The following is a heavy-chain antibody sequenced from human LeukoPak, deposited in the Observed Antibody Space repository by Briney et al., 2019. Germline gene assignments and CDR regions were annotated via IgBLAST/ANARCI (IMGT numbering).Heavy chain of an antibody. J-gene: IGHJ4*02. Sequence: NPSEALSLTCTVSGDSISSSSYYWGWIRQPPGKGLEWIGSIYYSGSTYYNPSLKSRVSISVDTSKNQFSLNLSSVTAADTAVYFCARRDGGGRSSWYRLGWDFDYWGQGTLVTVSS. CDR2: IYYSGST. V-gene: IGHV4-39*01. D-gene: IGHD6-13*01. CDR3: ARRDGGGRSSWYRLGWDFDY. CDR1: GDSISSSSYY.